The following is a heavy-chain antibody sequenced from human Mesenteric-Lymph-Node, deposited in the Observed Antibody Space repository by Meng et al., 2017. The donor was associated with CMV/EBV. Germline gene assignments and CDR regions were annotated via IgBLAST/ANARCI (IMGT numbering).Heavy chain of an antibody. V-gene: IGHV1-46*02. CDR3: ARDTPGEDKWD. CDR1: GYSFKNSY. Sequence: ASVKVSCKTFGYSFKNSYFHWVRQAPGQGLEWMARINPSGDTTNYAQKFQGRVTMTRDTSTTTVYLDLTSLTSEDTAVYYCARDTPGEDKWDWGQGTPVTVPQ. D-gene: IGHD2-15*01. J-gene: IGHJ4*02. CDR2: INPSGDTT.